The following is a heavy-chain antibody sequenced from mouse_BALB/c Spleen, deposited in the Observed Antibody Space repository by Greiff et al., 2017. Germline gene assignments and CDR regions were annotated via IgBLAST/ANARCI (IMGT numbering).Heavy chain of an antibody. Sequence: EVKLQESGGGLVKPGGSLKLSCAASGFTFSSYTMSWVRQTPEKRLEWVATISSGGSYTYYPDSVKGRFTISRDNAKNTLYLQMSSLKSEDTAMYYCTREGDYAFAYWGQGTLVTVSA. CDR3: TREGDYAFAY. V-gene: IGHV5-6-4*01. CDR2: ISSGGSYT. CDR1: GFTFSSYT. J-gene: IGHJ3*01. D-gene: IGHD2-4*01.